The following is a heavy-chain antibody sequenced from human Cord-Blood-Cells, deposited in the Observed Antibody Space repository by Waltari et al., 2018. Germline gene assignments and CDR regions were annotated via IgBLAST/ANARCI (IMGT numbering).Heavy chain of an antibody. D-gene: IGHD6-13*01. CDR1: GFTFDDYT. V-gene: IGHV3-43*01. CDR3: AKDRYSSSWYYFDY. CDR2: ISWDGGST. J-gene: IGHJ4*02. Sequence: EVQLVESGGVVVQPGGSLRLSCAASGFTFDDYTMHWVRQAPGKGLEWVSLISWDGGSTYYADSVKGRFTISRDNSKNSLYLKMNSLRTEDTALYYCAKDRYSSSWYYFDYWGQGTLVTVSS.